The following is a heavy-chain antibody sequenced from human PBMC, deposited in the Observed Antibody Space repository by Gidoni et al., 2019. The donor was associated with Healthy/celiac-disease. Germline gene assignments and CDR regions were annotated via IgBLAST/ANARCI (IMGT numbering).Heavy chain of an antibody. J-gene: IGHJ6*02. Sequence: EVQLVQSGAEVKKPGATVKISCKVSGYTFPDYYMHWVQQAPGKGLEWMGLVDPEDGETIYAEKFQGRVTITADTSTDTAYMELSSLRSEDTAVYYCATLRYYYDSSGFDSGMDVWGQGTTVTVSS. V-gene: IGHV1-69-2*01. CDR2: VDPEDGET. CDR3: ATLRYYYDSSGFDSGMDV. CDR1: GYTFPDYY. D-gene: IGHD3-22*01.